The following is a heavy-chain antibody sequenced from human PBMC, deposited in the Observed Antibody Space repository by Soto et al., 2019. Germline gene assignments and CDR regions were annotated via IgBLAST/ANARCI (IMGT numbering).Heavy chain of an antibody. CDR2: IYYRGNA. Sequence: SETLSLTCSVSDDSINSDKYYWGWIRQPPGKGLEWIGSIYYRGNAYYNPSLQTRVTISLDKSRSQFSLKLNSVPAADSAVYFCARREELPTIAYYVDFWGPGDLVTVSS. D-gene: IGHD1-7*01. CDR3: ARREELPTIAYYVDF. CDR1: DDSINSDKYY. V-gene: IGHV4-39*01. J-gene: IGHJ4*02.